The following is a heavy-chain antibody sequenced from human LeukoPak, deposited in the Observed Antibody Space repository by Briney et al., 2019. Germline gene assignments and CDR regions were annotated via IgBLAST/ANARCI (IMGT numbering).Heavy chain of an antibody. CDR2: VSGGGGGT. J-gene: IGHJ4*02. Sequence: GGSLRLSCAASGLTFSSYEMNWVRQAPGKGLEWVSGVSGGGGGTYYAASVKGRFNISRDNSKNTLYPQMNSLRAEDTAEYYGAKGSVARWGQGTLVTVSS. D-gene: IGHD3-10*01. V-gene: IGHV3-23*01. CDR1: GLTFSSYE. CDR3: AKGSVAR.